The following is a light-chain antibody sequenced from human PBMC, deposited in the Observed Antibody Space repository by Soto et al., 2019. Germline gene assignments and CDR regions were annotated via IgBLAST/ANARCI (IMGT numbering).Light chain of an antibody. CDR1: QSLVYSDGNTY. V-gene: IGKV2-30*01. Sequence: DVVMTQSPLSLPVTLGQPGSISCRSSQSLVYSDGNTYLNWFHQRPGQSPRRLIYKVSNRDSGVPARFSGSGSGTDFTLKISRVEAEDVGVYYCMQGTYWPRLTFGGGTKVEIK. CDR3: MQGTYWPRLT. CDR2: KVS. J-gene: IGKJ4*01.